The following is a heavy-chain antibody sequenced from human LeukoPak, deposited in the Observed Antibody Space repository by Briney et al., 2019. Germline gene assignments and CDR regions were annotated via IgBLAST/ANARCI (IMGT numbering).Heavy chain of an antibody. CDR2: ISRSGGST. J-gene: IGHJ5*02. D-gene: IGHD6-13*01. V-gene: IGHV3-23*01. Sequence: PGGSLRLSCAASGFTLSSYAMSWVRQAPGKGLEWVSSISRSGGSTYYADSVKGRFTISRDNSKNTLYLQMNSLRAEDTAVYYCAREHPIAAAGTFDPWGQGTLVTVSS. CDR1: GFTLSSYA. CDR3: AREHPIAAAGTFDP.